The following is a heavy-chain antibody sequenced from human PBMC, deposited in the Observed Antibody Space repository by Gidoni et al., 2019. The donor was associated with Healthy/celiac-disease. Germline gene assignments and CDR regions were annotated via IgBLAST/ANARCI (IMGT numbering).Heavy chain of an antibody. V-gene: IGHV1-24*01. CDR2: FDPEDGET. D-gene: IGHD3-9*01. Sequence: QVQLVQSGAEAKKPGHSVKVSCKVAGYTFTELSMHWVRKAPGKRLEWMGGFDPEDGETIYAQKFQGRVTMTEDTSTDTAYMELSSLRSEDTAVYYCATAPSDVYDILTGYLYWGQGTLVTVSS. J-gene: IGHJ4*02. CDR3: ATAPSDVYDILTGYLY. CDR1: GYTFTELS.